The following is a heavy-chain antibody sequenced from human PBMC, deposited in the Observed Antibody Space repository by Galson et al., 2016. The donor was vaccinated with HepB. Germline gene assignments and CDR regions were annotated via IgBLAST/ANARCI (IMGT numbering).Heavy chain of an antibody. CDR1: GFTFDDYA. CDR2: ITWNSDNI. Sequence: SLRLSCAASGFTFDDYAMHWVRQAPGKGLEWVSGITWNSDNIDYADSVKGRFTISRDNAKNSLYLQMNSLRAEDTALYYCAKDIGGGSYYYEYFQHWGQGTLVTVSS. V-gene: IGHV3-9*01. D-gene: IGHD3-10*01. CDR3: AKDIGGGSYYYEYFQH. J-gene: IGHJ1*01.